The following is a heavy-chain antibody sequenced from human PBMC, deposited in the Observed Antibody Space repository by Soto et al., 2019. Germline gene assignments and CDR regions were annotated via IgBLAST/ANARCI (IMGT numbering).Heavy chain of an antibody. J-gene: IGHJ4*02. CDR1: GFTFSKAW. CDR2: IKSQTDGGTP. Sequence: VHLVESGGGPVKPGGSLRVSCAASGFTFSKAWLTWVRQAPGKGLEWVGRIKSQTDGGTPDYAAPVKGRFTISRDESKSTVYLQMNSLKTDDTAVYYWATDVETVLLVVGTESHRDYWGQGTLVTVSS. CDR3: ATDVETVLLVVGTESHRDY. D-gene: IGHD2-8*02. V-gene: IGHV3-15*01.